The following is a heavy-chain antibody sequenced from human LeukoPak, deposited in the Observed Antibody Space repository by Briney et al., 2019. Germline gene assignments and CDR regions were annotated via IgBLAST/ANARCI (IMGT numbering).Heavy chain of an antibody. CDR3: AAGFSGSSWYGEVDY. CDR2: MVVGSGNT. Sequence: TSVKVSCKASGFIFISSALQWVRQARGQRIEWVGWMVVGSGNTNYAQKFQERVTITRDMSTSTAYMELSSLRSEDTAVYYCAAGFSGSSWYGEVDYWGQGTLVTVSS. CDR1: GFIFISSA. D-gene: IGHD6-13*01. V-gene: IGHV1-58*01. J-gene: IGHJ4*02.